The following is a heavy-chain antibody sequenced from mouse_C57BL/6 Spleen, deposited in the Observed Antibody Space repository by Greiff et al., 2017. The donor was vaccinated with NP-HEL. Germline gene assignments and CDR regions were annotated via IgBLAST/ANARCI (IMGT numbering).Heavy chain of an antibody. CDR2: IRNKANNHAT. CDR1: GFTFSDAW. J-gene: IGHJ3*01. CDR3: TRLGNYLFAY. V-gene: IGHV6-6*01. Sequence: EVQGVESGGGLVQPGGSMKLSCAASGFTFSDAWMDWVRQSPEKGLEWVAEIRNKANNHATYYAESVKGRFTISRDDSKSSVYLQMNSLRAEDTGIYYCTRLGNYLFAYWGQGTLVTVSA. D-gene: IGHD2-1*01.